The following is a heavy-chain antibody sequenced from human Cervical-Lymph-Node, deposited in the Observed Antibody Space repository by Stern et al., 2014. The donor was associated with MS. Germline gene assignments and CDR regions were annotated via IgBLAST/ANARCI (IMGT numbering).Heavy chain of an antibody. CDR2: IITDNGNT. Sequence: VQLVQSGAEVKKPGAAVKVSFKASGYTFTSHGLSWMRQAPGHGLELMGWIITDNGNTNCAQKFQGGVTLTTDTSTNTVYMELRSLESDDTAVYYCARLGRDYGDAFYFDHWGQGTLVTVSS. J-gene: IGHJ4*02. CDR3: ARLGRDYGDAFYFDH. V-gene: IGHV1-18*01. CDR1: GYTFTSHG. D-gene: IGHD4-17*01.